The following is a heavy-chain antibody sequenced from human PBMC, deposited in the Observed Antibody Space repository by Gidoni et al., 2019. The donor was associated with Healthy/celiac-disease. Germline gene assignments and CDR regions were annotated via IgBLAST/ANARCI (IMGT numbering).Heavy chain of an antibody. V-gene: IGHV2-5*01. CDR2: IYWNDDK. CDR3: ARLGSLDAFDI. J-gene: IGHJ3*02. Sequence: QITLKESDPTLVKPTQTLTLTCTFSGFSLSTSGVGVGWIRQPPGKALEWLALIYWNDDKRYSPSLKSRLTITKDTSKNQVVLTMTNMDPVDTATYYCARLGSLDAFDIWGQGTMVTVSS. D-gene: IGHD6-13*01. CDR1: GFSLSTSGVG.